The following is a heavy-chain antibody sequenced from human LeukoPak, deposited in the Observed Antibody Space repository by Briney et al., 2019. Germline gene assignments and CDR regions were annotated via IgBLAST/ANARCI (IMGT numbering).Heavy chain of an antibody. CDR3: ARDAHYDFWSGYYSTWPLGY. V-gene: IGHV3-30*19. Sequence: GSLRLSCAASGFTFSSYGMHWVRQAPGKGLEWVAVISYDGSNKYYADSVKGRFTISRDNSKNTLYLQMNSLRAEDTAVYYCARDAHYDFWSGYYSTWPLGYWGQGTLVTVSS. CDR2: ISYDGSNK. CDR1: GFTFSSYG. D-gene: IGHD3-3*01. J-gene: IGHJ4*02.